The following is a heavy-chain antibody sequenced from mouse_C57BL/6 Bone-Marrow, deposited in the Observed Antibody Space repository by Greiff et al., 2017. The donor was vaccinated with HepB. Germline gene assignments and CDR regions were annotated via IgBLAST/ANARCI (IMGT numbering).Heavy chain of an antibody. CDR2: IYPGDGDT. CDR3: ARLMITRYYYAMDY. V-gene: IGHV1-82*01. Sequence: LVESGPELVKPGASVKISCKASGYAFSSSWMNWVKQRPGKGLEWIGRIYPGDGDTNYNGKFKGKATLTADKSSSTAYMQLSSLTSEDSAVYFCARLMITRYYYAMDYWGQGTSVTVSS. J-gene: IGHJ4*01. CDR1: GYAFSSSW. D-gene: IGHD2-4*01.